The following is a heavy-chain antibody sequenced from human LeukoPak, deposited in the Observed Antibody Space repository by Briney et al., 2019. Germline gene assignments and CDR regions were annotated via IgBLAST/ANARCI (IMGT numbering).Heavy chain of an antibody. CDR3: ARGPPTIVVVITTGDFDS. Sequence: ASVKVSCKASGYTFTGYYIHWVRQAPGQGLEWMGWINLNSGGTNYAQKFQGRVTMTRDTSISTAYMELGRLRSDDRAVYYCARGPPTIVVVITTGDFDSWGQGTLVTVSS. CDR2: INLNSGGT. V-gene: IGHV1-2*02. J-gene: IGHJ4*02. D-gene: IGHD3-22*01. CDR1: GYTFTGYY.